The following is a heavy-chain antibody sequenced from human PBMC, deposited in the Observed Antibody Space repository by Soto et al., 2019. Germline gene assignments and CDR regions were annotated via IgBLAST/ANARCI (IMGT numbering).Heavy chain of an antibody. V-gene: IGHV5-51*01. CDR1: GYSFTSYW. CDR3: AIHSTGYEDS. D-gene: IGHD5-12*01. CDR2: IHPSDFDT. J-gene: IGHJ5*02. Sequence: ESLKISCKGSGYSFTSYWIGWVRQMPGKGLEWMGIIHPSDFDTRYSPSFQGQVTISANKSISTAYLQWSSLRASDTAMYFCAIHSTGYEDSWGQGTLVTVSS.